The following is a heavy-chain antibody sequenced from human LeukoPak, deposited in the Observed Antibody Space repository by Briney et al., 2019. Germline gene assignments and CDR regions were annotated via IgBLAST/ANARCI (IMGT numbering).Heavy chain of an antibody. Sequence: PGGSLRLSCAASGFTFSSYAMSWVRQAPGKGLEWVSTISGSGTDTFYADSVKGRFTISRDNSKNTLYLQMSSLRAEDTAAYYCAKVATVTTYYYYYYMDVWGKGTTVTVSS. CDR2: ISGSGTDT. J-gene: IGHJ6*03. CDR3: AKVATVTTYYYYYYMDV. D-gene: IGHD4-17*01. CDR1: GFTFSSYA. V-gene: IGHV3-23*01.